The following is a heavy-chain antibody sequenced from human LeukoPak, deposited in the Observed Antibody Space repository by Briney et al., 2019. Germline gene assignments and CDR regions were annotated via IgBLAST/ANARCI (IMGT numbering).Heavy chain of an antibody. CDR1: GYTFTSYG. V-gene: IGHV1-18*01. CDR3: ARELSSGWFYYFDY. J-gene: IGHJ4*02. Sequence: GASVKVSCKASGYTFTSYGISWVRQAPGQGLEWMGWISAYNGNTNYAQKLQGRVNMTTDTSTSTAYMELRSLRSDDTAVYYCARELSSGWFYYFDYWGQGTLVTVSS. D-gene: IGHD6-19*01. CDR2: ISAYNGNT.